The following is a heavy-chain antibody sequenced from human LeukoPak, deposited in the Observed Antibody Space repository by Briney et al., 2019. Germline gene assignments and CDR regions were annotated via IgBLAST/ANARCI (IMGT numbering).Heavy chain of an antibody. CDR1: GFTFSSHW. J-gene: IGHJ1*01. Sequence: GGSLRLSCAASGFTFSSHWMTWVRQAPGKGLEWVASVKQDVNEKYYVDSVKGRFAISRDNAKNSLFLQMNSLRVEDTAVYFCAKGLYDSAGYSFQHWGQGTLVTVSS. D-gene: IGHD3-22*01. CDR3: AKGLYDSAGYSFQH. CDR2: VKQDVNEK. V-gene: IGHV3-7*01.